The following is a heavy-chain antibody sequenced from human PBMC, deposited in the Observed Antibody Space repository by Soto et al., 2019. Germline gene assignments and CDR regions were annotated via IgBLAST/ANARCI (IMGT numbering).Heavy chain of an antibody. CDR3: AKSLYGGNAY. CDR2: ISGRGTTT. Sequence: EVQLLQSGGGLVQPGGSLRLSCAASGFSFSVYAMSWVRQAPGKGLESVSSISGRGTTTSYADSVKGRFTISRDNSKNTLYLQMNSLGVEDAAVYYCAKSLYGGNAYWGQGTLVTVSP. D-gene: IGHD4-17*01. CDR1: GFSFSVYA. V-gene: IGHV3-23*01. J-gene: IGHJ4*02.